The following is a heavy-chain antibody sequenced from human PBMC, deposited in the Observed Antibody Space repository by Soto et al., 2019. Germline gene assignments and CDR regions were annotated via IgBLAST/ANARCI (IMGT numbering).Heavy chain of an antibody. J-gene: IGHJ3*02. CDR2: ILPIFGTA. CDR1: GGTFSSYA. CDR3: ARVRNLRGAAFDI. D-gene: IGHD1-1*01. Sequence: SAKGSCKASGGTFSSYAIRWVRQAPGQGLEWMRGILPIFGTANYAQQFQGRVTITADKPTSTAYMELSSLRSDHTPVYYCARVRNLRGAAFDIWGQGIMVTVSS. V-gene: IGHV1-69*06.